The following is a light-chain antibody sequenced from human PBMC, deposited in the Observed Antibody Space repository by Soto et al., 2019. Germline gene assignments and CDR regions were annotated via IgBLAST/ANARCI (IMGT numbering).Light chain of an antibody. J-gene: IGLJ1*01. CDR2: DVS. V-gene: IGLV2-14*01. CDR3: SSYTSSSTLGV. CDR1: SSDVGGYNY. Sequence: QSVLTQPASVSGSPGQSITISCTGTSSDVGGYNYVSWYQQHPGKAPKLMIYDVSNRPSGVSNRFSGSTSGNTASLTISGLQAEDEADYYCSSYTSSSTLGVFGTGTKVTVL.